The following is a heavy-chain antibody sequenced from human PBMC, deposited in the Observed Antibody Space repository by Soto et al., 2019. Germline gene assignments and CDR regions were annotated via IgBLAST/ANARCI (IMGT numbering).Heavy chain of an antibody. D-gene: IGHD1-26*01. CDR2: IGTAGDT. CDR3: ARGGATNYYYYYGMGV. J-gene: IGHJ6*02. Sequence: PGGSLRLSCAASGFTFSSYDMHWVRQATGKGLEWVSAIGTAGDTYYPGSVKGRFTISRENAKNSLYLQMNSLRAEDTAVYYCARGGATNYYYYYGMGVWGQGTTVTVSS. V-gene: IGHV3-13*01. CDR1: GFTFSSYD.